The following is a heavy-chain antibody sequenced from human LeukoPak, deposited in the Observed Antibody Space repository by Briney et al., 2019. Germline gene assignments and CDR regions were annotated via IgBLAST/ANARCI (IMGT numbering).Heavy chain of an antibody. V-gene: IGHV3-48*03. CDR3: ARGLYSSGWADY. CDR1: GFTFSSYE. D-gene: IGHD6-19*01. Sequence: PGGSLRLSCAASGFTFSSYEMNWVRQAPGKGLEWVSYISSSGSTIYYADSVKGRFTISRDNAKNSLYLQMNSLRAEDTAVYYCARGLYSSGWADYWGQGTLVTVSS. CDR2: ISSSGSTI. J-gene: IGHJ4*02.